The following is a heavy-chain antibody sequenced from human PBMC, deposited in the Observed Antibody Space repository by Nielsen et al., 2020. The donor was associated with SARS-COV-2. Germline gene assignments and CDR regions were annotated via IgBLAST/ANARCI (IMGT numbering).Heavy chain of an antibody. CDR2: MNPNSGNT. CDR3: AIYSSPMYYFDY. V-gene: IGHV1-8*01. J-gene: IGHJ4*02. D-gene: IGHD6-13*01. CDR1: GYTFTSYD. Sequence: ASVKVSCKASGYTFTSYDINWVRQATGQGLEWMGWMNPNSGNTGYAQKFQGRVTMTRNTSISTAYMELSSLRSEDTAVYYCAIYSSPMYYFDYWGQGTLVTVSS.